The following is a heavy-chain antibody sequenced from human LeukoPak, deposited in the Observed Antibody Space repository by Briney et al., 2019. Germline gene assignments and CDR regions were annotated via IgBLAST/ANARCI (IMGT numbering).Heavy chain of an antibody. D-gene: IGHD3-22*01. V-gene: IGHV4-39*01. J-gene: IGHJ5*02. Sequence: SETLSLTCTVSGGSISSSGYYWGWIRQPPGKGLEWIGTVYYAGSTYYNPSLKSRVTISEDTSRNQFSLKLNSVTAADTAVYYCARGSGTYYYDSGGYPNWFDPWGQGILVTVSS. CDR3: ARGSGTYYYDSGGYPNWFDP. CDR1: GGSISSSGYY. CDR2: VYYAGST.